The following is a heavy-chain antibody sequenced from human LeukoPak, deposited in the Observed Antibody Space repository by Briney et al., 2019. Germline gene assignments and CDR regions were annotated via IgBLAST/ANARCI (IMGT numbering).Heavy chain of an antibody. Sequence: SETLSLTCTVSGGSISSSSYYWGWIRQPPGKGLEWIGNIYHSGSTYYNPSLKRRVTISVDTSKNQFSLKLSSVTAADTAVYYCARGKGSGYYYYGMDVWGQGTTVTVSS. CDR3: ARGKGSGYYYYGMDV. J-gene: IGHJ6*02. V-gene: IGHV4-39*07. CDR1: GGSISSSSYY. CDR2: IYHSGST. D-gene: IGHD3-10*01.